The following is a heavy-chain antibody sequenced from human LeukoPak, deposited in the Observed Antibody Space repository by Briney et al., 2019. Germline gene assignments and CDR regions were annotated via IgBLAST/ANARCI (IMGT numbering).Heavy chain of an antibody. CDR1: GFTFSSYE. Sequence: GGSLRLSCAASGFTFSSYEMNWLRQAPGKGLEWVSYISSSGSTIYYADSVKGRFTISRDNAKNSLYLQMNSLRAEDTAVYYCARSDSSGWYYVNSGQGKLVTVSS. D-gene: IGHD6-19*01. CDR3: ARSDSSGWYYVN. V-gene: IGHV3-48*03. J-gene: IGHJ4*02. CDR2: ISSSGSTI.